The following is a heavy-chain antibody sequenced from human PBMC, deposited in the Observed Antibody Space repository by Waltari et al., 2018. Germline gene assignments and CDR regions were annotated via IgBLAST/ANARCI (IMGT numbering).Heavy chain of an antibody. Sequence: QVQLVESGGGVVQPGGSLRLSCAASGFTFSSYGMHWVRQAPGKGLEWVAFIRYDGSNKYYADSVKGRFTISRDNSKNTLYLQMNSLRAEDTAVYYCAKDMEVQGVTGDAFDIWGQGTMVTVSS. CDR3: AKDMEVQGVTGDAFDI. J-gene: IGHJ3*02. D-gene: IGHD3-10*01. CDR2: IRYDGSNK. V-gene: IGHV3-30*02. CDR1: GFTFSSYG.